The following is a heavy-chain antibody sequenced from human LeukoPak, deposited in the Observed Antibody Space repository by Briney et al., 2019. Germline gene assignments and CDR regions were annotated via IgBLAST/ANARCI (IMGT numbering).Heavy chain of an antibody. CDR2: IYYSGST. D-gene: IGHD3-10*01. Sequence: SETLSLTCTVSGGSISSYYWSWIRQPPGKGLEWIGYIYYSGSTNYNPSLKSRVTISVDTSKNQFSLKLSSVTAADTAVYYCARLDFDGWFGELGDYWGQGTLVTVSS. CDR1: GGSISSYY. J-gene: IGHJ4*02. CDR3: ARLDFDGWFGELGDY. V-gene: IGHV4-59*08.